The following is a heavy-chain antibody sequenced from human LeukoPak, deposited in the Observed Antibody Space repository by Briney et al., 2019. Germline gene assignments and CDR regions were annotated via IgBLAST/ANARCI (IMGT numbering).Heavy chain of an antibody. CDR2: IYSAGST. CDR1: GFTFSSYA. V-gene: IGHV3-53*05. Sequence: GGSLRLSCAASGFTFSSYAMSWVRQAPGKGLEWVSVIYSAGSTYYADSVKGRFTISRDNSKNTLYLQLNSLRPEDTAVYYCARDLVAAREDYHYYGSDVWGQGTTVTVS. CDR3: ARDLVAAREDYHYYGSDV. D-gene: IGHD2-15*01. J-gene: IGHJ6*02.